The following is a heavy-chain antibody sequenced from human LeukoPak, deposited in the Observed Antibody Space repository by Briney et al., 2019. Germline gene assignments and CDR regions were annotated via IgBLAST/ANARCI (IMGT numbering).Heavy chain of an antibody. V-gene: IGHV1-18*01. Sequence: ASVKVSCKASGYTFTSYGISWVRQAPGQGLEWKGWISVYNGNTNYAQKLQGRVTMTTGTSTSTAYMELRSLRSDDTAVYYCASPYCSGGTCYAHDAFDIWGQGTMVTVSS. CDR2: ISVYNGNT. D-gene: IGHD2-15*01. CDR1: GYTFTSYG. J-gene: IGHJ3*02. CDR3: ASPYCSGGTCYAHDAFDI.